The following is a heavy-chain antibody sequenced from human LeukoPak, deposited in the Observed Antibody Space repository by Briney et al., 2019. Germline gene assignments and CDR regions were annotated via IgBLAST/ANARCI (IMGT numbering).Heavy chain of an antibody. Sequence: GESLKISCKGSGYSFTSYWIGWVRQRPGKGLEWMGIIYPGDSDTRYSPSFEGQVTISADKSSSTAYLQWSSLKASDTAISYCARQLGNYRLDQWGQGTLVTVSS. V-gene: IGHV5-51*01. CDR3: ARQLGNYRLDQ. CDR2: IYPGDSDT. J-gene: IGHJ4*02. CDR1: GYSFTSYW. D-gene: IGHD4-11*01.